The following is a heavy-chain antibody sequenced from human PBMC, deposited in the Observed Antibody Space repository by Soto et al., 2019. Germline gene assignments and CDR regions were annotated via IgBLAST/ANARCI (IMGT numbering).Heavy chain of an antibody. V-gene: IGHV3-7*01. J-gene: IGHJ6*03. CDR1: GFTFSSYW. CDR2: IKQDGSEK. Sequence: SLRLSCAASGFTFSSYWMSWVRQAPGKGLEWVANIKQDGSEKYYVDSVKGRFTISRYNAKNLLYLQMNSLRAEDTAVYYCARDVNDYGDYYYYYMDVWGKGTTVTVSS. CDR3: ARDVNDYGDYYYYYMDV. D-gene: IGHD4-17*01.